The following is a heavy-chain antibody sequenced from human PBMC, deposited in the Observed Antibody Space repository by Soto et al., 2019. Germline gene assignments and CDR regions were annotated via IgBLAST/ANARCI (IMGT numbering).Heavy chain of an antibody. CDR2: LWFDGKNK. CDR3: ARNSEYSGYGGFFYGMDV. Sequence: QVQVVESGGGVVRPGRSLRLSCEASGFTFENYGMHWVRQVPGKGLEWVAVLWFDGKNKYYADSLKGRFTISRDTSNNTLYLQMNSLRAEDSAVYYCARNSEYSGYGGFFYGMDVCGQGTTGTVSS. D-gene: IGHD5-12*01. V-gene: IGHV3-33*01. CDR1: GFTFENYG. J-gene: IGHJ6*02.